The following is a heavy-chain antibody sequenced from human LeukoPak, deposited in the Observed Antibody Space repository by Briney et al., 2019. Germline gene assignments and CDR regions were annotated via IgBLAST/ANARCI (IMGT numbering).Heavy chain of an antibody. CDR3: ARVFYSSSWYSYYYYYMDV. Sequence: ASVKVSCKASGYTFTSYDINWVRQATGQGLEWMGWMNPNSGNTGYAQKFQGRVTITRNTSISTAYMELSSLRSEDTAVYYCARVFYSSSWYSYYYYYMDVWGKGTTVTVSS. J-gene: IGHJ6*03. V-gene: IGHV1-8*03. CDR2: MNPNSGNT. D-gene: IGHD6-13*01. CDR1: GYTFTSYD.